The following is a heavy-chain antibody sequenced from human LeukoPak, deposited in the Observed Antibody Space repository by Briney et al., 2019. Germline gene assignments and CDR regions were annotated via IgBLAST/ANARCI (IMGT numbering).Heavy chain of an antibody. CDR3: ARGVTAAGTRWFDP. CDR1: GGSISSYY. D-gene: IGHD6-13*01. V-gene: IGHV4-59*01. J-gene: IGHJ5*02. CDR2: IYYSGST. Sequence: SETPSLTCTVSGGSISSYYWSWIRQPPGKGLEWIGYIYYSGSTNYNPSLKSRVTISVDTPKNQFSLKLSSVTAADTAVYYCARGVTAAGTRWFDPWGQGTLVTVSS.